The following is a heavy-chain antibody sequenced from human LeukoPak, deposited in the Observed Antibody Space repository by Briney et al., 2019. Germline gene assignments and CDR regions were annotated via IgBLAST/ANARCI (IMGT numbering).Heavy chain of an antibody. CDR3: ARGGYYVSGFDY. D-gene: IGHD3-10*02. V-gene: IGHV4-59*12. CDR1: GGSISSYY. Sequence: PSETLSLTCTVSGGSISSYYWSWIRQPPGKGLEWIGYIYYSGNTNYNPSLKSRVTMSVDTSKNQFSLKLSSVTAADTAVYYCARGGYYVSGFDYWGQGTLVTVSS. J-gene: IGHJ4*02. CDR2: IYYSGNT.